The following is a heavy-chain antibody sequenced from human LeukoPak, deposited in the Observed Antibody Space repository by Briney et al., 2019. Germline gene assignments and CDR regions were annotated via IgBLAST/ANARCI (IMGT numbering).Heavy chain of an antibody. V-gene: IGHV3-21*01. CDR3: ARDKKYYDILTGYNTNYYFDY. Sequence: GGSLRLSCAASGFTFISYSMNWVRQAPGTPLEGASSISSSSGYIYYADSVKGRFTISRDNAKNSLYLQMNSLRAEDTAVYYCARDKKYYDILTGYNTNYYFDYWGQGTLVTVSS. J-gene: IGHJ4*02. D-gene: IGHD3-9*01. CDR1: GFTFISYS. CDR2: ISSSSGYI.